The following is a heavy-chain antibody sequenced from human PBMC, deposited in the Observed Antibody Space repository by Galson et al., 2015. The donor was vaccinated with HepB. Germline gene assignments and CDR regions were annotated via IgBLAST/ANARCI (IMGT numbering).Heavy chain of an antibody. CDR2: ISAYNGNT. CDR3: ARDWAYYGSGSSYFDY. J-gene: IGHJ4*02. D-gene: IGHD3-10*01. CDR1: GYTFTSYG. V-gene: IGHV1-18*04. Sequence: SVKVSCKASGYTFTSYGISWVRQAPGQGLEWMGWISAYNGNTNYAQKLQGRVTMTTDTSTSTAYMELRSLRSDDTAVYYCARDWAYYGSGSSYFDYWGQGTLVTVSS.